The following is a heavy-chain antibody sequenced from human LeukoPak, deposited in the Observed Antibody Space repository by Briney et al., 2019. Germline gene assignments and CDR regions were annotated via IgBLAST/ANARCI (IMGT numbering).Heavy chain of an antibody. Sequence: GGSLRLSCAASGFTFSDHYTDWVRQAPGKGLEWVGRSRNKAKTYTTEYAASVKDRFTISRDDSKNSLYLQMNSLKTEDTAVYYCARASVDSSGHYYFDYWGQGTLVTVPS. CDR3: ARASVDSSGHYYFDY. J-gene: IGHJ4*02. V-gene: IGHV3-72*01. D-gene: IGHD3-22*01. CDR1: GFTFSDHY. CDR2: SRNKAKTYTT.